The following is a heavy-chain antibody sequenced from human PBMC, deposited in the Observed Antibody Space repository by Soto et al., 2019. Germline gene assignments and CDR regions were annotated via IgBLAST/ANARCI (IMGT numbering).Heavy chain of an antibody. V-gene: IGHV1-69*12. CDR1: GGTFSSYA. CDR2: IIPFFGTA. CDR3: ARYRYGYSYFDY. J-gene: IGHJ4*02. Sequence: QVQLVQSGAEVKKPGSSVKVSCKASGGTFSSYAISWVRQAPGQGLEWMGGIIPFFGTANYAQKFQGRVTITADESTSTAYMELSCLRSEDTAVYYCARYRYGYSYFDYWGQGTLVTVSS. D-gene: IGHD5-18*01.